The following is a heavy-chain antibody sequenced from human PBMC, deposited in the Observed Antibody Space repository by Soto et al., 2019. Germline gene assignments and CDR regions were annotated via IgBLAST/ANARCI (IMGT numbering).Heavy chain of an antibody. J-gene: IGHJ6*02. CDR2: IYPGDSDT. CDR1: GYSFTSYW. CDR3: ARGGYSYGFSDYYYGMDV. Sequence: SLKISCKGSGYSFTSYWIGWVRQMPGKGLEWMGIIYPGDSDTRYSPSFQGQVTISADKSISTAYLQWSSLKASDTAMYYCARGGYSYGFSDYYYGMDVWGQGTTVTVSS. D-gene: IGHD5-18*01. V-gene: IGHV5-51*01.